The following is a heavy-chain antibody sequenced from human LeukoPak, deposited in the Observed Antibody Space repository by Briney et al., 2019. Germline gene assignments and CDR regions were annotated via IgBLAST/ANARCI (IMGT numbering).Heavy chain of an antibody. CDR3: ARVKGTERDY. V-gene: IGHV3-21*01. J-gene: IGHJ4*02. CDR2: ISGSSTYI. Sequence: GGSLRLSCAASGFTFSTYSMSWVRQAPGKGLEWVSSISGSSTYIFYADSVKGRFTISRDNAKNSLYLQMNSLRVEDTAVYYCARVKGTERDYWGQGTLVTVSS. D-gene: IGHD3/OR15-3a*01. CDR1: GFTFSTYS.